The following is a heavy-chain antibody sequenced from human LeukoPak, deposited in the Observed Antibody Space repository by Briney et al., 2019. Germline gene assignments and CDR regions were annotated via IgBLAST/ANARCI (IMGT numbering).Heavy chain of an antibody. V-gene: IGHV3-48*01. J-gene: IGHJ3*02. CDR1: GFTFSSYS. CDR3: ARDGSGSYFPDAFDI. D-gene: IGHD3-10*01. Sequence: PGGSLRLSCAASGFTFSSYSMNWVRQAPGKGLEWVSYISSSSSTIYYADSVKGRFTISRDNAKNSLYPQMNSLRAEDTAVYYCARDGSGSYFPDAFDIWGQGTMVTVSS. CDR2: ISSSSSTI.